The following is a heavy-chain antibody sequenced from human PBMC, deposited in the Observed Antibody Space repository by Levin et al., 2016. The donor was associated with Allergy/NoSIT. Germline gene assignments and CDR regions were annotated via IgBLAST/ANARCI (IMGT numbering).Heavy chain of an antibody. CDR1: GFSLSTSGMC. D-gene: IGHD3-22*01. V-gene: IGHV2-70*12. J-gene: IGHJ4*02. CDR2: IDWDDDK. Sequence: SGPTLVKPTQTLTLTCTFSGFSLSTSGMCVSWIRQPPGKALEWLALIDWDDDKYYSTSLKTRLTISKDTSKNQVVLTMTNMDPVDTATYYCAHTHLPYYYDSSGVFDYWGQGTLVTVSS. CDR3: AHTHLPYYYDSSGVFDY.